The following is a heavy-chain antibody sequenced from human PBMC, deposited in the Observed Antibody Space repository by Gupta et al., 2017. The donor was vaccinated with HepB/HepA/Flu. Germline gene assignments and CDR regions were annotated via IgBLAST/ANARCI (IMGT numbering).Heavy chain of an antibody. J-gene: IGHJ6*02. Sequence: QVQLVESGGGVVQPGRSLRLSCAASGFNFSSYGTHWVRQAPGKGLEWVAVISYDGSKYYGDSAKGRFTISRDNSKNTLYLQMNSLKNDDMAVYYCAKSGQSGPKYYYYGMDVWGQGTTVTVSS. D-gene: IGHD5-12*01. CDR1: GFNFSSYG. CDR3: AKSGQSGPKYYYYGMDV. CDR2: ISYDGSK. V-gene: IGHV3-30*18.